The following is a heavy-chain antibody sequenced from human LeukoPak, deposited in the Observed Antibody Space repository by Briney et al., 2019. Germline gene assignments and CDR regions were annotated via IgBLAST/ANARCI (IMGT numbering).Heavy chain of an antibody. Sequence: NPSEALSLTCTVSGGSISSSSYYWGWIRQPPGKGLEWIGSIYYSGSTYYNPSLKSRVTISVDTSKNQFSLKLSSVTAADTAVYYCARQLNVLRYFDWLVRGMFDPWGQGTLVTVSS. CDR1: GGSISSSSYY. CDR2: IYYSGST. CDR3: ARQLNVLRYFDWLVRGMFDP. V-gene: IGHV4-39*01. D-gene: IGHD3-9*01. J-gene: IGHJ5*02.